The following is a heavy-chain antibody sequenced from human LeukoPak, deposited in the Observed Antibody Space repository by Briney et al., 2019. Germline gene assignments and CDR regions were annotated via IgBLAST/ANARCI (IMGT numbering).Heavy chain of an antibody. CDR1: GGSISSYY. J-gene: IGHJ6*03. Sequence: SETLSLTCTVSGGSISSYYWSWIRQPPGKGLEWIGYSYYSGSTNYNPSLKSRVTISVDTSKNQFSLKLSSVTAADTAVYYCARGSYYYDSSGYYSNTYYYYYYYMDVWGKGTTVTVSS. CDR2: SYYSGST. CDR3: ARGSYYYDSSGYYSNTYYYYYYYMDV. V-gene: IGHV4-59*01. D-gene: IGHD3-22*01.